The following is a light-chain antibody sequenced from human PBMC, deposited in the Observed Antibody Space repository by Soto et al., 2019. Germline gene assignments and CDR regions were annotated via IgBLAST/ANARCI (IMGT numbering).Light chain of an antibody. CDR3: QQYGNAPFT. CDR2: GAS. V-gene: IGKV3-20*01. Sequence: EIVLTQSPGTLSLSPGERAALTCRASQSVSSSYLAWCQQKPGQAPRLLIYGASSRATGIPDRFSGSGSGTDFTLTISRLEPEDFAVYYCQQYGNAPFTFGPGTKVDIK. CDR1: QSVSSSY. J-gene: IGKJ3*01.